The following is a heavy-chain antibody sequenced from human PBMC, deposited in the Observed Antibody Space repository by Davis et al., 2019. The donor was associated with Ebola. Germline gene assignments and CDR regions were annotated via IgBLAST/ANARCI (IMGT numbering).Heavy chain of an antibody. Sequence: ASVQVSCKASGYTFTSYAMHWVRQAPGQRLEWMGWINAGNGNTKYSQKFQGRVTITRDTSASTAYMELSSLRSEDTAVYYCARDAEPLTLTRLIQLGPVWGKGTTVTVSS. CDR1: GYTFTSYA. CDR2: INAGNGNT. CDR3: ARDAEPLTLTRLIQLGPV. D-gene: IGHD5-18*01. V-gene: IGHV1-3*01. J-gene: IGHJ6*04.